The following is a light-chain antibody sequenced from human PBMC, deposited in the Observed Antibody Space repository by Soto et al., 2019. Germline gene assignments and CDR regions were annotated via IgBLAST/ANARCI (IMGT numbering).Light chain of an antibody. J-gene: IGLJ2*01. CDR3: SSYGGSNTVV. Sequence: QSVLTQPPSASGSPGQSVTISCTGSSSDVGGYNYVSWYQQHPGKAPKLMIYEVSKRPSGVPDRLSGSKSGNTASLTASGLQAEDEAYYYCSSYGGSNTVVFGGGTQLTVL. V-gene: IGLV2-8*01. CDR1: SSDVGGYNY. CDR2: EVS.